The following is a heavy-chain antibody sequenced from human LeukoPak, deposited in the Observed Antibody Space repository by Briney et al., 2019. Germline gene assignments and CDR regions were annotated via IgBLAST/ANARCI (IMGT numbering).Heavy chain of an antibody. CDR2: ISSTGGTK. J-gene: IGHJ4*02. CDR3: ARDEGPLDY. V-gene: IGHV3-48*02. Sequence: GGSLRLSCVASGFTFSSYSMNWVRQAPGKGLQWVSYISSTGGTKYYADSVKGRFTISRDNAKNSPYLQMNSLRDEDTAVYYCARDEGPLDYWGQGTLVTVSS. CDR1: GFTFSSYS.